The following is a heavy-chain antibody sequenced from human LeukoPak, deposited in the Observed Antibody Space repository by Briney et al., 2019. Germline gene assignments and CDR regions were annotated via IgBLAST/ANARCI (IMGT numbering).Heavy chain of an antibody. D-gene: IGHD6-13*01. CDR3: AKSAGGNIYDALDM. CDR1: GGSITSSH. J-gene: IGHJ3*02. CDR2: ITGSGGIT. Sequence: NPSETLSLTCTVSGGSITSSHWSWVRQAPGKGLEWVSIITGSGGITYYADSVKGRFTISRDNSKNTLYLQVNSLRAEDTAVYYCAKSAGGNIYDALDMWGQGTMVTVSS. V-gene: IGHV3-23*01.